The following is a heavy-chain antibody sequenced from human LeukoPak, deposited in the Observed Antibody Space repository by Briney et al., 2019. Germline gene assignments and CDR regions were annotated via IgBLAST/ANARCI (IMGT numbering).Heavy chain of an antibody. CDR1: GYTFTSYG. CDR3: ARDAYYDILTGYENADGWFDP. D-gene: IGHD3-9*01. V-gene: IGHV1-18*01. Sequence: ASVKVSCKASGYTFTSYGISWVRQAPGQGLEWMGWISAYNGNTNYAQKFQGRVTITADKSTSTAYMELSSLRSEDTAVYYCARDAYYDILTGYENADGWFDPWGQGTLVTVSS. J-gene: IGHJ5*02. CDR2: ISAYNGNT.